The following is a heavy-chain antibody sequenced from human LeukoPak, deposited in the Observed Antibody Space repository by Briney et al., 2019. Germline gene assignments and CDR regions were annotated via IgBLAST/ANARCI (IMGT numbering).Heavy chain of an antibody. V-gene: IGHV4-4*07. J-gene: IGHJ4*02. Sequence: SETLSLTCTVSGGSISSYYWSWIRQPAGKGLEWIGRIYTSGSTNYNPSLKSRVTMSVDTSKNQFSLKLSSVTAADTAVYYCARERVPAAIGSPYYFDYWGQGTLVAVSS. CDR1: GGSISSYY. CDR3: ARERVPAAIGSPYYFDY. CDR2: IYTSGST. D-gene: IGHD2-2*01.